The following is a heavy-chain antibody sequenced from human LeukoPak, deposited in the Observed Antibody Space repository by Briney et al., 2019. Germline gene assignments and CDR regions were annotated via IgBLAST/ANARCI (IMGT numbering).Heavy chain of an antibody. Sequence: GGSLRLSCAASGFTFGTYSMNWVRQAPGKGPEWVSYITSSSSTIYYADSVRGRFTISRDNTKNSLYLQMNSLRDEDTAVYYCARVDWMIGAFDIWGQGTMVTVSS. CDR3: ARVDWMIGAFDI. V-gene: IGHV3-48*02. CDR1: GFTFGTYS. CDR2: ITSSSSTI. J-gene: IGHJ3*02. D-gene: IGHD3-22*01.